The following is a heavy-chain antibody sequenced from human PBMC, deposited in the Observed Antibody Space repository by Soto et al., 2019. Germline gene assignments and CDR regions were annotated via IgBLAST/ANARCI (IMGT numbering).Heavy chain of an antibody. V-gene: IGHV3-30*18. J-gene: IGHJ4*02. CDR3: AKALGELSPESYDY. CDR1: GFTFSDFG. D-gene: IGHD3-16*02. Sequence: QVQLVESGGGVVQPGRSLRLSCAASGFTFSDFGMHWVRQAPGKGLEWVAFISYDGSNKCHADSVKGRFTISRDNSKNTLYLQMNSLRAEDTAVYYCAKALGELSPESYDYWGQGTLVTVSS. CDR2: ISYDGSNK.